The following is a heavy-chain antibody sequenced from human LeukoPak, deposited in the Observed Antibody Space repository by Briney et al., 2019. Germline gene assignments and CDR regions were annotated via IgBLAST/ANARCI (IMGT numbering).Heavy chain of an antibody. CDR1: GGSFSGYY. CDR2: INHSGST. D-gene: IGHD6-19*01. V-gene: IGHV4-34*01. J-gene: IGHJ4*02. Sequence: SETLSLTCAVYGGSFSGYYWSWIRQPPGKGLEWIGEINHSGSTNYNPSLKSRVTISVDTSKNQFSLKVSSVTAADTAVYYCARDYVSSALDYWGQGTLVTVSS. CDR3: ARDYVSSALDY.